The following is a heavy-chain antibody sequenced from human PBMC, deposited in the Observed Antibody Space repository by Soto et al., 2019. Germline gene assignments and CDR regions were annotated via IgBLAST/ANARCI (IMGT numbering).Heavy chain of an antibody. CDR2: ISYSGSA. CDR3: ARGSDGDYSDY. J-gene: IGHJ4*02. Sequence: SETLSLTCTVSGGSSGNYYWSWIRQPPGKGLEWIGYISYSGSANYNPSLKSRGTISQDTSKKQFSLKLSSVTAADTAVYYCARGSDGDYSDYWGQGTLVTVSS. V-gene: IGHV4-59*01. D-gene: IGHD3-16*01. CDR1: GGSSGNYY.